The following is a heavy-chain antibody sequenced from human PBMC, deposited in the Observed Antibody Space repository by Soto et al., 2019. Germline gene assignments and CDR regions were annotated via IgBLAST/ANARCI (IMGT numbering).Heavy chain of an antibody. CDR2: INHSGST. CDR3: ARGRKQLVLAYYDYYGMDV. D-gene: IGHD6-13*01. Sequence: PSETLSLTCAVYGGSSNDYYWSWIRQPPGKGLEWIGEINHSGSTNYNPSLKSRVTISVDMSKNQFSLKLNSMTAADTAVYYCARGRKQLVLAYYDYYGMDVWGQGPTVTVSS. CDR1: GGSSNDYY. V-gene: IGHV4-34*01. J-gene: IGHJ6*02.